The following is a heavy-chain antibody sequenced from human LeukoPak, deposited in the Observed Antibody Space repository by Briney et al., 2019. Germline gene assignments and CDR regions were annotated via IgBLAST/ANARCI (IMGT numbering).Heavy chain of an antibody. CDR2: ITGSGDTT. J-gene: IGHJ4*02. CDR3: AKWGDYDILTGYYVSDF. V-gene: IGHV3-23*01. Sequence: GASLRLSCAASGFIFRNYAMSWVRQAPGKGVEWVSAITGSGDTTYYADSVKGRFTISRDNSKNTLYVEMNTLRAEDTAVYYCAKWGDYDILTGYYVSDFWGQGTLVTVSS. CDR1: GFIFRNYA. D-gene: IGHD3-9*01.